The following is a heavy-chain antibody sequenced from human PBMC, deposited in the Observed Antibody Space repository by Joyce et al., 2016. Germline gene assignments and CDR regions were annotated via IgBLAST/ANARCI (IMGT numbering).Heavy chain of an antibody. Sequence: QVQLVQSGAEVKKPGASVKVSCKASGYTFTDYYKPWVRQAPGKGLEWMVGINLNSGGTESPQKFQGRVTMTRDTSIRTAYMELTGLRSDDTAVYYCARGDLRTSSPLFWYFALWGRGTLVTVSS. CDR1: GYTFTDYY. CDR3: ARGDLRTSSPLFWYFAL. J-gene: IGHJ2*01. CDR2: INLNSGGT. D-gene: IGHD2-2*01. V-gene: IGHV1-2*02.